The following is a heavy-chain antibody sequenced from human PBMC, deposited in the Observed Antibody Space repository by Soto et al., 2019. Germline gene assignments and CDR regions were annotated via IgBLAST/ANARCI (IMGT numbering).Heavy chain of an antibody. CDR3: VKADGGWWPPFDR. D-gene: IGHD2-15*01. Sequence: GASVKVSCTASVGTFSSYAIIWVRQAPGQGLEWMGGIIPIFGTANYAQKFQGRVTITADESTSTAYMELSSLRPEDTAMYYCVKADGGWWPPFDRWGQGTLVTVSS. J-gene: IGHJ4*02. CDR1: VGTFSSYA. V-gene: IGHV1-69*13. CDR2: IIPIFGTA.